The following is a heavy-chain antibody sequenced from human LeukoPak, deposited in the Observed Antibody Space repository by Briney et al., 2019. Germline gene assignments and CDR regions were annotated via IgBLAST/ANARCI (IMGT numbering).Heavy chain of an antibody. Sequence: GGSLRLSCAASGFTFSSYGMHWVRQAPGKGLEWVAVISYDGSNKYYADSVEGRSTISRDNSKNTLYLQMNSLRAEDTAVYYCARDQSGGRGDYWGQGTLVTVSS. CDR2: ISYDGSNK. CDR1: GFTFSSYG. CDR3: ARDQSGGRGDY. D-gene: IGHD3-10*01. J-gene: IGHJ4*02. V-gene: IGHV3-30*03.